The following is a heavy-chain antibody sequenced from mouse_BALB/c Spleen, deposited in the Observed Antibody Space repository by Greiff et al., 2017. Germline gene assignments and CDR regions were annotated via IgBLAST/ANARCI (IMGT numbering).Heavy chain of an antibody. CDR1: GFTFSSYY. CDR2: INSNGGST. J-gene: IGHJ4*01. D-gene: IGHD1-2*01. CDR3: ARHGLLRPMDY. V-gene: IGHV5-6-2*01. Sequence: EVHLVESGGGLVKLGGSLKLSCAASGFTFSSYYMSWVRQTPEKRLELVAAINSNGGSTYYPDTVKGRFTISRDNAKNTLYLQMSSLKSEDTALYYCARHGLLRPMDYWGQGTSVTVSS.